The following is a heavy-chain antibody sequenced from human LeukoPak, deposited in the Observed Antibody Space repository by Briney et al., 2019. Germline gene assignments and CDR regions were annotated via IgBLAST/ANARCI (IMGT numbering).Heavy chain of an antibody. V-gene: IGHV4-59*01. CDR1: GGSLSSYY. D-gene: IGHD6-13*01. J-gene: IGHJ4*02. CDR2: IYSSGTT. Sequence: SETLSLTCTVSGGSLSSYYWSWIRQPPGKGLEWVAYIYSSGTTNYNPSLKSRVTISVDTSKNQFSLKLTSVTAADTALYYCARATSGSWSTLFDYWGQGTLVTVSS. CDR3: ARATSGSWSTLFDY.